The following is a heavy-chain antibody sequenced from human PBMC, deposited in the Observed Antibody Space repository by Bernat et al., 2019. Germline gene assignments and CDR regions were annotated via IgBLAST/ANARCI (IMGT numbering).Heavy chain of an antibody. V-gene: IGHV3-48*03. Sequence: EVQLVESGGGLVQPGGSLRLSCAASGFPFSSYEMNWVRQAPGKGLEWVSYISSSGSTRYYADSVKGRFTISRDNAKNSLYLQMNSLRAEDTAVYYCASVGSGRPDDYWGQGTLVTVSS. CDR1: GFPFSSYE. J-gene: IGHJ4*02. CDR3: ASVGSGRPDDY. CDR2: ISSSGSTR. D-gene: IGHD6-19*01.